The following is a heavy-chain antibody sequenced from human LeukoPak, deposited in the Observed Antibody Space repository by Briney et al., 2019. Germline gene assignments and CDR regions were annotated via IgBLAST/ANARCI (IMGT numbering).Heavy chain of an antibody. D-gene: IGHD3-10*01. CDR3: ATSITMIRRYFDL. CDR2: ISGSGGST. Sequence: PGGSLRLSCAASGFTFSSYAMSWVRQAPGKGLEWVSAISGSGGSTYYADSVKGRFTISRDNSKNTLYLQMNSLRAEDTAVYYCATSITMIRRYFDLWGRGTLVTVSS. CDR1: GFTFSSYA. J-gene: IGHJ2*01. V-gene: IGHV3-23*01.